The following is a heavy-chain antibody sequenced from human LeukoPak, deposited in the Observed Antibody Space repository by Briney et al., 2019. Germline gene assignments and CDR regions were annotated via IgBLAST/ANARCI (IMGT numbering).Heavy chain of an antibody. CDR3: ARDAIAARPSSRRYYYYMDV. D-gene: IGHD6-6*01. V-gene: IGHV1-8*01. Sequence: GASVKVSCKASGYTFTSYDVNWVRQATGQGLEWMGYMNPSSGKTGYAENFQGRLTMTWDTSISTAYMELSSLRSEDTAVYYCARDAIAARPSSRRYYYYMDVWGKGTTVTVSS. CDR1: GYTFTSYD. CDR2: MNPSSGKT. J-gene: IGHJ6*03.